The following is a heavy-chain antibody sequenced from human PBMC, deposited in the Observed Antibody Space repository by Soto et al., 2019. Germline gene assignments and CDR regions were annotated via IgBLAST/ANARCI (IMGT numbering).Heavy chain of an antibody. CDR3: ARGGNDFWSGYPYYLDY. J-gene: IGHJ4*02. CDR1: GGTFSSYT. Sequence: GASVKVSCKASGGTFSSYTISWVRQAPGQGLEWMGRIIPILGIANYAQKFQGRVTITADKSTSTAYMELSSLRSEDTAVYYCARGGNDFWSGYPYYLDYWGQGTLVTVSS. V-gene: IGHV1-69*02. CDR2: IIPILGIA. D-gene: IGHD3-3*01.